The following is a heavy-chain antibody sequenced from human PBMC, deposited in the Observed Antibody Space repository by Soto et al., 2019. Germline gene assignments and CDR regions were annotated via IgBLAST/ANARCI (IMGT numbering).Heavy chain of an antibody. D-gene: IGHD3-22*01. V-gene: IGHV1-3*01. J-gene: IGHJ6*02. Sequence: QVQLVQSGAAVKKPGASVRVSCKASGYSFNTYAIHWVRQAPRQRLEWMGWINAGNGNTMFSQKFQGRVTIATDTAAIIIYMELSSLRAEDTAVYYCATEAVRATVVSTTDYYYSAMDVWGQGTTVTVSS. CDR3: ATEAVRATVVSTTDYYYSAMDV. CDR2: INAGNGNT. CDR1: GYSFNTYA.